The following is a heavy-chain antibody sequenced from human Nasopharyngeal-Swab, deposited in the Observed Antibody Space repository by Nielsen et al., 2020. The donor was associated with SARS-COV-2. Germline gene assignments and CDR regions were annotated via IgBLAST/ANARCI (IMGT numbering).Heavy chain of an antibody. V-gene: IGHV1-69*13. CDR1: GGTFSSYA. CDR2: IIPIFGTA. J-gene: IGHJ6*03. D-gene: IGHD1-1*01. Sequence: SVKVSCKASGGTFSSYAISWVRQAPGQGLEWMGGIIPIFGTANYAQKFQGRVTITADESTSTAYMELSSLRSEDTAVYYCASQGATGTYYYYYMDVWGKGTTVTASS. CDR3: ASQGATGTYYYYYMDV.